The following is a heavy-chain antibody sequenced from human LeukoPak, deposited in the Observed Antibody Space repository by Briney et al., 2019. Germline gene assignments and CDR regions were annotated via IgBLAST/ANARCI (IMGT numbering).Heavy chain of an antibody. CDR2: ISYDGSNK. Sequence: GGSLRLSCAASGFTFSSYAMHWVRQAPGKGLEWVAVISYDGSNKYYADSVKGRFTISRDNSKNTLYLQMNSLRAEDTAVFYCARSTYFGDYWGQGILVTVSS. CDR3: ARSTYFGDY. D-gene: IGHD2/OR15-2a*01. J-gene: IGHJ4*02. V-gene: IGHV3-30-3*01. CDR1: GFTFSSYA.